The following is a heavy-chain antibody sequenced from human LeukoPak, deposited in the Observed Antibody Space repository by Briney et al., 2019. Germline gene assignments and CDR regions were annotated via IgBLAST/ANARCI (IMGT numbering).Heavy chain of an antibody. Sequence: SETLSLTCAVYGGSFSGYYWSWIRQPPGKGLEWIGEISHSGSTNYNPSLKSRVTISVDTSKNQFSLKLSSVTAADTAVYYCARGPRITIFGPTWHWFDPWGQETLVTVSS. V-gene: IGHV4-34*01. J-gene: IGHJ5*02. CDR1: GGSFSGYY. CDR3: ARGPRITIFGPTWHWFDP. D-gene: IGHD3-3*01. CDR2: ISHSGST.